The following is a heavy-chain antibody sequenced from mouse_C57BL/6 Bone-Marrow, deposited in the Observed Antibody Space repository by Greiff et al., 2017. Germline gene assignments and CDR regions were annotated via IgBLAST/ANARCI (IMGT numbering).Heavy chain of an antibody. CDR1: GYAFTNYL. V-gene: IGHV1-54*01. D-gene: IGHD4-1*01. CDR2: INPGSGGT. Sequence: LQESGAELVRPGTSVKVSCKASGYAFTNYLIEWVKQRPGQGLEWIGVINPGSGGTNYNEKFKGKATLTADKSSSTAYMQLSSLTSEDSAVYFCARGMGTNWDWFAYWGQGTLVTVSA. J-gene: IGHJ3*01. CDR3: ARGMGTNWDWFAY.